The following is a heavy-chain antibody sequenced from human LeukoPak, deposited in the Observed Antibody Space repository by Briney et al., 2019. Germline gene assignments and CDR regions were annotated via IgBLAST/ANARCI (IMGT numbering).Heavy chain of an antibody. CDR1: GFTFSSYS. CDR3: ARGFGGCSPSWFDP. Sequence: GGSLRLSCAASGFTFSSYSMNWVRQAPGKGLEWVSSISSSSRYIYYADAVKGRFTISRDNDKISLYLQMNSLRAEDTAVYYCARGFGGCSPSWFDPWGQGTLVTVSS. J-gene: IGHJ5*02. D-gene: IGHD2-15*01. CDR2: ISSSSRYI. V-gene: IGHV3-21*01.